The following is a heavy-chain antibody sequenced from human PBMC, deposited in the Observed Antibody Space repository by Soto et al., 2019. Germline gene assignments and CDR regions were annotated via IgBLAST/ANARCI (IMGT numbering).Heavy chain of an antibody. CDR2: ISAYNGNT. CDR1: GYTFTSYG. J-gene: IGHJ4*02. V-gene: IGHV1-18*04. CDR3: ARGGTYYYDSSGYRNFDY. D-gene: IGHD3-22*01. Sequence: ASVKVSCKASGYTFTSYGISWVRQAPGQGLEWMGWISAYNGNTNYAQKLQGRVTMTTDTSTSTACMELRSLRSDDTAVYYCARGGTYYYDSSGYRNFDYWGQGTLVTVSS.